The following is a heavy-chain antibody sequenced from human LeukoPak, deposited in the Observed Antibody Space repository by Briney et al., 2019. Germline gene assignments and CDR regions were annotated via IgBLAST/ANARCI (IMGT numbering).Heavy chain of an antibody. V-gene: IGHV3-23*01. CDR1: GFTFSTYA. CDR2: VSGTGGRT. J-gene: IGHJ5*02. D-gene: IGHD6-6*01. Sequence: PGGSLRLSCAASGFTFSTYAMSWVRQAPGKGLEWVSVVSGTGGRTYYADFVKGRFTISRDNSMNTLYLQMNSLRAEDTALYYCVKASSSSPQYNWFDAWGQGTLVTVSS. CDR3: VKASSSSPQYNWFDA.